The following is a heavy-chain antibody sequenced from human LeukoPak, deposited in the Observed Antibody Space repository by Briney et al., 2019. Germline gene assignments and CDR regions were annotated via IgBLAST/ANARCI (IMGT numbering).Heavy chain of an antibody. CDR1: SGSISSSSYY. V-gene: IGHV4-39*07. J-gene: IGHJ4*02. D-gene: IGHD3-9*01. CDR2: IYYSGST. CDR3: ARGASSPLTGYYGVAFRRYYFDY. Sequence: SETLSLTCTVFSGSISSSSYYWGWIRQPPGKGLEWIGNIYYSGSTNYNPSLKSRVTISVDTSKNQFSLKLSSVTAADTAVYYCARGASSPLTGYYGVAFRRYYFDYWGQGTLVTVSS.